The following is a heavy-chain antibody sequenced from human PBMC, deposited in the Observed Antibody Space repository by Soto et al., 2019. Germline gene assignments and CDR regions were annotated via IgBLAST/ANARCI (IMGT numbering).Heavy chain of an antibody. J-gene: IGHJ6*02. CDR3: ARMSIAAAGGGYGMDV. CDR1: GFTFSSYW. Sequence: GGSLRLSCAASGFTFSSYWMSWVRQAPGKGLEWVANIKQDGSEKYYVDSVKGRFTISRDNAKNSLYLQMNSLRAEDTAVYCCARMSIAAAGGGYGMDVWGQGTTVTVSS. V-gene: IGHV3-7*01. CDR2: IKQDGSEK. D-gene: IGHD6-13*01.